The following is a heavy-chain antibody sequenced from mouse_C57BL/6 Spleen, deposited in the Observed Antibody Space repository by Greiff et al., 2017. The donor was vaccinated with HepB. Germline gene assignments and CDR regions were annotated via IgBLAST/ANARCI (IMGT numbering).Heavy chain of an antibody. D-gene: IGHD4-1*02. Sequence: VQLKESGPGLVKPSQSLSLTCSVTGYSITSGYYWNWIRQFPGNKLEWMGYISYDGSNNYNPSLKNRISITRDTSKNQFFLKLNSVTTEDTATYYCARDPTGYFDDWGQGTTLTVSS. CDR1: GYSITSGYY. V-gene: IGHV3-6*01. J-gene: IGHJ2*01. CDR3: ARDPTGYFDD. CDR2: ISYDGSN.